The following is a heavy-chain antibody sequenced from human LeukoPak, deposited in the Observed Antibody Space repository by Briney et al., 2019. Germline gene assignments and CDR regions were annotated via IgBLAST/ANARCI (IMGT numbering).Heavy chain of an antibody. Sequence: GGSLRLSCAASGFTFSSYEMNWVRQAPGKGLEWVSYISSSGSTIYYADSVKGRFTISRDNAKNSLYLQMNSLRAEDTAVYYCARGVRDSSGWYGGFDYWGQETLVTVSS. J-gene: IGHJ4*02. CDR1: GFTFSSYE. CDR2: ISSSGSTI. V-gene: IGHV3-48*03. CDR3: ARGVRDSSGWYGGFDY. D-gene: IGHD6-19*01.